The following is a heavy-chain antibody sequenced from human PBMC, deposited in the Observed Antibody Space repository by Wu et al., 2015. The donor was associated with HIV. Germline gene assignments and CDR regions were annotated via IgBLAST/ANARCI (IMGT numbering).Heavy chain of an antibody. Sequence: QVQLVQSGAEVKKPGSSVKVSCKASGGTFSSYSISWVRQAPGQGLEWMGRIIPMYGTTNYAQKFQGRFTITADESTSTAYMDLSSLRSEDTAVYYCARTEYSYGDDYWGQGTLVTVSS. D-gene: IGHD5-18*01. CDR3: ARTEYSYGDDY. V-gene: IGHV1-69*13. CDR2: IIPMYGTT. J-gene: IGHJ4*02. CDR1: GGTFSSYS.